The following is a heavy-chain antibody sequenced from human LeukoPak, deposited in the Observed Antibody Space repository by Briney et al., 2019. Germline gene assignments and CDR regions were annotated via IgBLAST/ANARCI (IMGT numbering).Heavy chain of an antibody. J-gene: IGHJ4*02. CDR1: GGSISSYY. CDR3: AGYVSSIQLWPRGGYYFDY. V-gene: IGHV4-59*01. Sequence: SETLSLTCTVSGGSISSYYWSWLRQPPGKGLEWIGYIYYSGSTNYNPSLKSRVTISVDTSKNQFSLKLSSVTAADTAVYYCAGYVSSIQLWPRGGYYFDYWGQGTLVTVSS. D-gene: IGHD5-18*01. CDR2: IYYSGST.